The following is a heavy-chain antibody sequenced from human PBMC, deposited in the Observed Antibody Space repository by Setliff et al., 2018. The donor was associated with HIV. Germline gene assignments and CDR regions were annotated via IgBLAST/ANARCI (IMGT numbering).Heavy chain of an antibody. CDR1: GGSVSSGSYY. CDR2: IYTSRST. V-gene: IGHV4-61*09. J-gene: IGHJ4*02. Sequence: SETLSLTCTVSGGSVSSGSYYWSWIRQPAGKGLEWIGHIYTSRSTDYNPSLKSRLTISVDTSKNQFSLKLNSVTAADTAVYYCARRGIAAAGSDSWGQGTLVTVSS. D-gene: IGHD6-13*01. CDR3: ARRGIAAAGSDS.